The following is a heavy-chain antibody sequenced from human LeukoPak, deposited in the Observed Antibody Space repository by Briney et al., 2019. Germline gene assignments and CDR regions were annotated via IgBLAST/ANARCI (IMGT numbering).Heavy chain of an antibody. D-gene: IGHD6-19*01. J-gene: IGHJ4*02. V-gene: IGHV4-39*07. CDR3: ARVHSGWYY. CDR2: IYYSGST. Sequence: SETLSLTCTVSGGSISSSSYYWGWIRQPPGKELEWIGSIYYSGSTYYNPSLKSRVTISVDTSKNQFSLKLSSVTAADTAVYYCARVHSGWYYWGQGTLVTVSS. CDR1: GGSISSSSYY.